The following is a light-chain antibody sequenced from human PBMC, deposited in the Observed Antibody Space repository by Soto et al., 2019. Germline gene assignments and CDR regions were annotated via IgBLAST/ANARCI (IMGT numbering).Light chain of an antibody. J-gene: IGKJ4*01. V-gene: IGKV3-11*01. CDR1: QSVSSY. Sequence: EVVMTQSPGAVSVSPGERATLSCRASQSVSSYLAWYQQKPGQAPRLLIYDAYNRATGIPARFSGSGSGTDFTLTISSLEPEDFAVYYCQQRSNWPPGLTFGGGTKVDIK. CDR3: QQRSNWPPGLT. CDR2: DAY.